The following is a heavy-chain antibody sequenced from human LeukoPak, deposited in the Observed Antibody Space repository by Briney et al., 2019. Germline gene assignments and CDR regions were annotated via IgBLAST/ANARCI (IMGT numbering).Heavy chain of an antibody. Sequence: GGSLRLSCAASGFTFSSYAMSWVRQAPGKGLEWVSAISGSGGSTYYADSVKGRFTISRDNSKNTLYLQMNSLRAEDTAVYYCAKDYGSSGYYIVGYWGQGTLVTVSS. D-gene: IGHD3-22*01. CDR1: GFTFSSYA. CDR2: ISGSGGST. V-gene: IGHV3-23*01. CDR3: AKDYGSSGYYIVGY. J-gene: IGHJ4*02.